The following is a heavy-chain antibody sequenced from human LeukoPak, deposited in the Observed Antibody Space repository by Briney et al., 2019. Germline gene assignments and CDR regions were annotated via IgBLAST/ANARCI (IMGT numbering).Heavy chain of an antibody. Sequence: GESLKISCKGSGYRFSSYWIGWVRQMPGKGLEWMGIIYPGDSDTGYSPSIQGQVTISADKSISTAYLQWNSLKASDTDMYFCARQVDIVVGVGYFDYWGQGSLVSVSS. CDR3: ARQVDIVVGVGYFDY. D-gene: IGHD2-21*01. CDR1: GYRFSSYW. J-gene: IGHJ4*02. CDR2: IYPGDSDT. V-gene: IGHV5-51*01.